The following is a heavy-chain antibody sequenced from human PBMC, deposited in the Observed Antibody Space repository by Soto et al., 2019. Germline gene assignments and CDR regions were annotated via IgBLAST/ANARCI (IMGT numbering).Heavy chain of an antibody. J-gene: IGHJ6*02. CDR2: IYYSGST. Sequence: SETLSLTCTVSGGSISSGGYYWSWIRQHPGKGLEWIGYIYYSGSTYYNPSLKSRVTISVDTSKNQFSLKLSSVTAADTAVYYCARGGDHDILTADGMDVWGQGTTVTVSS. CDR1: GGSISSGGYY. V-gene: IGHV4-31*03. CDR3: ARGGDHDILTADGMDV. D-gene: IGHD3-9*01.